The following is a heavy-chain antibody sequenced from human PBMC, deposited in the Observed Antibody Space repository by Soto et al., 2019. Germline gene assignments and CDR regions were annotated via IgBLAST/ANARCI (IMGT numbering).Heavy chain of an antibody. CDR1: GFTFSSYG. D-gene: IGHD3-22*01. J-gene: IGHJ3*02. CDR2: ISYDGSNK. V-gene: IGHV3-30*18. CDR3: AKVALGGYYDSSGYRGAFAI. Sequence: GGSLRLSCAASGFTFSSYGMHWVRQAPGKGLEWVAVISYDGSNKYYADSVKGRFTISRDNSKNTLYLQMNSLRAEDTAVYYCAKVALGGYYDSSGYRGAFAIWGQGTMVTVSS.